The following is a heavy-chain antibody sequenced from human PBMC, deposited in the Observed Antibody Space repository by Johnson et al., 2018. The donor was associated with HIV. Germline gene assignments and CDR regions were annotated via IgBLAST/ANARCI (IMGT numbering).Heavy chain of an antibody. CDR3: TASTGNGGFDI. D-gene: IGHD2-15*01. J-gene: IGHJ3*02. V-gene: IGHV3-15*01. CDR2: DGGTT. Sequence: DGGTTDYTAPVKGRFTISGDDSKNTLYLQMNSLKTEDTAVYYCTASTGNGGFDIWGQGTMVTVSS.